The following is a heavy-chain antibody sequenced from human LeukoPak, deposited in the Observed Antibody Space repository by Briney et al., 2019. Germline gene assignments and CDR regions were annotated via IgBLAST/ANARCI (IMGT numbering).Heavy chain of an antibody. D-gene: IGHD3-10*01. Sequence: GGSLRLSCAASGFTFSSYAMSWVRQAPGKGLEWVSAISGGGGSTYYADSVKGRFTISRDNSKNTLYLQMNSLRAEDTAVYYCAKRSRGADYYYYYGMDVWGQGTTVTVSS. CDR1: GFTFSSYA. CDR3: AKRSRGADYYYYYGMDV. V-gene: IGHV3-23*01. J-gene: IGHJ6*02. CDR2: ISGGGGST.